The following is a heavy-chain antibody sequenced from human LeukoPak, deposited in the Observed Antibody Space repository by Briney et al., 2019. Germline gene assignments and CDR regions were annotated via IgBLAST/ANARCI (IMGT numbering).Heavy chain of an antibody. CDR3: AKDPDILTDYYVDY. D-gene: IGHD3-9*01. Sequence: PGGSLRLSCAASGFTFSDYYMSWIRQAPGKGLEWVSYISSSGSTIYYADSVKGRFTISRDIAKNSLYLQMNSLRAEDTAVFYCAKDPDILTDYYVDYWGQGTLVTVSS. V-gene: IGHV3-11*01. CDR2: ISSSGSTI. CDR1: GFTFSDYY. J-gene: IGHJ4*02.